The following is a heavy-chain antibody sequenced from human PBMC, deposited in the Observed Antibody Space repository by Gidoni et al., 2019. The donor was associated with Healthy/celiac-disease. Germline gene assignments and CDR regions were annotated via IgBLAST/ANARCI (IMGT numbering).Heavy chain of an antibody. CDR2: IYHSGST. V-gene: IGHV4-38-2*02. D-gene: IGHD6-13*01. Sequence: QVQRQESGPGRVKPSETLSHTCTVSGYSFSSGYYRGWSRQPPGKGLEWIGSIYHSGSTYYNPSRKGRVTIAVDTSKNKFSLKLSSVTAADTAVYYCARDVAVAADWFDPWGQGTLVTVSS. CDR1: GYSFSSGYY. J-gene: IGHJ5*02. CDR3: ARDVAVAADWFDP.